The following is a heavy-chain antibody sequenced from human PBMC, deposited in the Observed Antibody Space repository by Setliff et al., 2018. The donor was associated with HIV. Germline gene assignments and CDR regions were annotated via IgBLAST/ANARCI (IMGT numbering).Heavy chain of an antibody. Sequence: SETLSLTCAVYGGSVSGHYWGWFRQPPGKGLEWIGEITPSGATNYLPSLKSRVTMSLDTSKNQFSLKMTSVTAADTSLYYCSNWNTTIDWDAWGQGTLVTVSS. J-gene: IGHJ5*02. CDR1: GGSVSGHY. V-gene: IGHV4-34*01. CDR2: ITPSGAT. D-gene: IGHD5-18*01. CDR3: SNWNTTIDWDA.